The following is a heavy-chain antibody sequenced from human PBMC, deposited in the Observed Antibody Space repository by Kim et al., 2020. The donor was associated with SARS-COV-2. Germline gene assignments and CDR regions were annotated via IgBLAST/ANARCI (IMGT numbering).Heavy chain of an antibody. CDR3: AKDLGYCSSTSCAFDY. CDR1: GFTFDDYA. Sequence: GGSLRLSCAASGFTFDDYAMHWVRQAPGKGLEWVSGISWNSGSIGYADSVKGRFTISRDNAKNSLYLQMNSLRAEDTALYYCAKDLGYCSSTSCAFDYWG. V-gene: IGHV3-9*01. CDR2: ISWNSGSI. J-gene: IGHJ4*01. D-gene: IGHD2-2*01.